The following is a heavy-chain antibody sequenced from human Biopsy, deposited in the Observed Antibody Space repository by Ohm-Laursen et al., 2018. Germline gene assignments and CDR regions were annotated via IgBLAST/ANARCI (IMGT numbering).Heavy chain of an antibody. Sequence: SETLSLTCTVTDGSISNIINYWGWIRQPPGKGLEWIGSIFYRGSTHYKPSLKSRVNISVDTSKNQFSLKLNYVTAADTAVYYCARDYDTSGYYYVSWGQGTLVTVSS. CDR3: ARDYDTSGYYYVS. CDR1: DGSISNIINY. CDR2: IFYRGST. J-gene: IGHJ5*02. D-gene: IGHD3-22*01. V-gene: IGHV4-39*01.